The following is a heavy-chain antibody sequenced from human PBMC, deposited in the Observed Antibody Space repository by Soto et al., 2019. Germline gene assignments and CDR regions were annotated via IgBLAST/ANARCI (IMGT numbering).Heavy chain of an antibody. CDR2: IYSGGST. V-gene: IGHV3-53*01. CDR3: ARDLREKYGMDV. J-gene: IGHJ6*02. Sequence: EVQVVESGGGLIQPGGSLRLSCAASGFIVSSNYMSWVRQAPGKGLEWVSVIYSGGSTYYADSVKGRFTISRDNSKNTLYLQMNSLRVEDTAVYYCARDLREKYGMDVWGQGTTVTVSS. CDR1: GFIVSSNY.